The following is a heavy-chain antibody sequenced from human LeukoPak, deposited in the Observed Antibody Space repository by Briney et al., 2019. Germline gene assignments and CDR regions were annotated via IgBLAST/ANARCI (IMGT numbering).Heavy chain of an antibody. D-gene: IGHD2-2*01. V-gene: IGHV1-46*01. CDR1: GYTFTSYY. Sequence: GASVKVSCTASGYTFTSYYMHWVRQAPGQGLEWMGIINPSGGSTSYAQKFQGRVTMTRDTSTSTVYMELSSLRSEDTAVYYCARELGYCSSTSCYGFDYWGQGTLVTVSS. CDR3: ARELGYCSSTSCYGFDY. J-gene: IGHJ4*02. CDR2: INPSGGST.